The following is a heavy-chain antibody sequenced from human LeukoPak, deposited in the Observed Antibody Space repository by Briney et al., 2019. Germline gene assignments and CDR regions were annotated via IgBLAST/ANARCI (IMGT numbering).Heavy chain of an antibody. J-gene: IGHJ4*02. CDR2: VNAGNGNT. Sequence: ASVKVSCKASGYTFTNYAMHWVRQAPGQGLEWMGWVNAGNGNTKYSQKFQGRVTITRDTSASTAYMELSSLRTEDTAVYYCARESPCSGDGCHARLDYWGQGTLVTVSS. V-gene: IGHV1-3*01. CDR3: ARESPCSGDGCHARLDY. D-gene: IGHD2-15*01. CDR1: GYTFTNYA.